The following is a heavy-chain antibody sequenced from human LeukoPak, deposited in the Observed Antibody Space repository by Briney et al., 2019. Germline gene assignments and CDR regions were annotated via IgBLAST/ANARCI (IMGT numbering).Heavy chain of an antibody. CDR2: IYYSGST. J-gene: IGHJ5*02. V-gene: IGHV4-59*01. CDR1: GGSISSYY. CDR3: ARGFGDWGLSWFDP. Sequence: KPSETLSLTCTVSGGSISSYYWSWIRQPPGKGLEWIGYIYYSGSTNYNPSLKSRVTMSVDTSKNQFSLELTSVTAADTAVYYCARGFGDWGLSWFDPWGQGTLVTVSS. D-gene: IGHD3-10*01.